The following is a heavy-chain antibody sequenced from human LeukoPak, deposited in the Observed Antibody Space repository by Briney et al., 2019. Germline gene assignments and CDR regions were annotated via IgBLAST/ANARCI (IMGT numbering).Heavy chain of an antibody. D-gene: IGHD2-2*01. CDR1: GGSFSGYY. CDR3: ARGQVKYQLLSTYYYYYYMDV. CDR2: INHNGST. V-gene: IGHV4-34*01. J-gene: IGHJ6*03. Sequence: SETLSLTCAVYGGSFSGYYWSWIRQPPGKGLEWVGEINHNGSTNYNPSLKSRVTISVNTSKNQFSLKLSSVTAADTAVYYCARGQVKYQLLSTYYYYYYMDVWGKGTTVTVSS.